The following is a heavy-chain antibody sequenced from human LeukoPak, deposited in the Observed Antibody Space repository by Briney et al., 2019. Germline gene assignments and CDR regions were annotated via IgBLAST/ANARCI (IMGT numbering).Heavy chain of an antibody. CDR2: ISAYNGNT. CDR3: ARGLGGSGSYFLTFDY. D-gene: IGHD1-26*01. Sequence: ASVKVSCKASGYXFTTYSINWVRQAPGQGLEWTGWISAYNGNTKYAQKLQGKVTMTTDTSTSTAYMELRSLRSDDPAVYYCARGLGGSGSYFLTFDYWGQGTLVTVSS. J-gene: IGHJ4*02. CDR1: GYXFTTYS. V-gene: IGHV1-18*01.